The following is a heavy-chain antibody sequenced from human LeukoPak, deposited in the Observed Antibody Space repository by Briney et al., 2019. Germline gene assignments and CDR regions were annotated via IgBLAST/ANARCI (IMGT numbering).Heavy chain of an antibody. D-gene: IGHD6-13*01. CDR2: IYSGGTT. Sequence: PGGSLRLSCAASGFTFNSYWMNWVRQAPGKGLEWVSLIYSGGTTYYADSVKGRFTISRDNSKNTLYLQMNSLRAEDTAVYYCAKDRYSSSWYTSAVFDYWGQGTLVTVSS. CDR3: AKDRYSSSWYTSAVFDY. V-gene: IGHV3-53*01. J-gene: IGHJ4*02. CDR1: GFTFNSYW.